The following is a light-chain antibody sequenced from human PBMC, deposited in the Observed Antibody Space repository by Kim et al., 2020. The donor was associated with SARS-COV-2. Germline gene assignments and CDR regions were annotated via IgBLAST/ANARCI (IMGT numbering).Light chain of an antibody. CDR3: AALDDSLNGWV. Sequence: QSVLTQPPSASGTPGQRVTISCSGSSSNIGSNAVHWYQQLPGTAPKLLIYTNNQRPSGVPDRFSGSKSGTSASLAISGLQSEDEADYYCAALDDSLNGWVFGGGTKLTVL. V-gene: IGLV1-44*01. CDR2: TNN. J-gene: IGLJ3*02. CDR1: SSNIGSNA.